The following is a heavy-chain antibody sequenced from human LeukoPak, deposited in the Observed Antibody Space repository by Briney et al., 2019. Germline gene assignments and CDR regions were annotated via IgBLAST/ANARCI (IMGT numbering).Heavy chain of an antibody. CDR2: ISGSGGST. D-gene: IGHD3-10*01. V-gene: IGHV3-23*01. CDR3: AKTLWFGEFAFDY. J-gene: IGHJ4*02. Sequence: PGGSLRLSCAAPGFTFSSYAMSWVRQAPGKGLEWVSAISGSGGSTYYADSVKGRFTISRDNSKNTLYLQMNSLRAEDTAVYYCAKTLWFGEFAFDYWGQGTLVTVSS. CDR1: GFTFSSYA.